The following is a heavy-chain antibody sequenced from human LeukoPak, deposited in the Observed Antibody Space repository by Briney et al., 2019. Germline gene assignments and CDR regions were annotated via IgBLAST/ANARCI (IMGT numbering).Heavy chain of an antibody. CDR3: ARSLSDIVPAAHGDY. Sequence: ASVKVPCKASGYTFTSYGISWVRQAPGQGLEWMGWISAYNGNTNYAQKLQGRVTMTTDTSTSTAYMELRSLRSDDTAVYYCARSLSDIVPAAHGDYWGQGTLVTVSS. J-gene: IGHJ4*02. V-gene: IGHV1-18*01. CDR2: ISAYNGNT. D-gene: IGHD2-2*01. CDR1: GYTFTSYG.